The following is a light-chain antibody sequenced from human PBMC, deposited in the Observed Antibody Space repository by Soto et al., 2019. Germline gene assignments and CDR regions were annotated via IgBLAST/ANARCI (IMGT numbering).Light chain of an antibody. V-gene: IGKV3-15*01. J-gene: IGKJ1*01. Sequence: EIVMTHSRADLSGAPGESASRSSRASQSVSSNSAWYQQKPGQAPRLLIYGASTRATGIPARFSGSGSGQQSTLISGRLQSEDSALYYRQQYDNWPRTFGQGTKVDIK. CDR2: GAS. CDR3: QQYDNWPRT. CDR1: QSVSSN.